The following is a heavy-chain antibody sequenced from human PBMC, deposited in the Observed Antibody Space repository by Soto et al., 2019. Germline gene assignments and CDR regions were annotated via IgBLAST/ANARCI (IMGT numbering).Heavy chain of an antibody. J-gene: IGHJ6*02. CDR1: GGSFSGYY. D-gene: IGHD3-3*01. CDR2: INHSGIT. CDR3: ASGMGTIFGVQHEPGMDV. V-gene: IGHV4-34*01. Sequence: PSETLSLTGAVYGGSFSGYYCSWIRQPPWKGLEWIGEINHSGITNYNPSLKSRVTISVDTSKNQFSLKLSSVTAADTAVYYCASGMGTIFGVQHEPGMDVFGQRTTVAV.